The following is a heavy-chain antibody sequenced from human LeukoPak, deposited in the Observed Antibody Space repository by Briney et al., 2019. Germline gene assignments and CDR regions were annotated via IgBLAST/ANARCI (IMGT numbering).Heavy chain of an antibody. Sequence: SETLSLTCTVSGGSISSYYWSWIRQPPGKGLEWIGYIYYSGSTNYNPSLKSRVTISVDTSKNQFSLKLSSVTAADTAVYYCARGGRGDGYNYEFDYWGQGTLVTVSS. CDR3: ARGGRGDGYNYEFDY. V-gene: IGHV4-59*01. D-gene: IGHD5-24*01. CDR1: GGSISSYY. CDR2: IYYSGST. J-gene: IGHJ4*02.